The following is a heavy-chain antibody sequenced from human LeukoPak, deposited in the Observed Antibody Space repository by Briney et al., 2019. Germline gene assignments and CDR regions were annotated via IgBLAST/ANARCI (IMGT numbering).Heavy chain of an antibody. Sequence: ASVKVSCKASGGTFSSYAISWVRQAPGQGLEWMGWISAYNGDTNYAQKLQGRVTMTTDTSTSTAYMELRSLRSDDTAVYYCARVAGGVYSSGRYYFDYWGQGTLVTVSS. CDR2: ISAYNGDT. D-gene: IGHD6-19*01. V-gene: IGHV1-18*01. CDR1: GGTFSSYA. CDR3: ARVAGGVYSSGRYYFDY. J-gene: IGHJ4*02.